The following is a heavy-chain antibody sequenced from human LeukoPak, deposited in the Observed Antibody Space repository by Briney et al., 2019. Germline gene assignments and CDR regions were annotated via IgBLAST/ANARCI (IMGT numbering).Heavy chain of an antibody. D-gene: IGHD3-10*01. J-gene: IGHJ5*02. CDR1: GYTFTGYY. V-gene: IGHV1-2*02. Sequence: ASVKVSCKASGYTFTGYYMHWVRQAPGQGLEWMGWINPNSGGTNYAQKFQGRVTMTRDTSISTAYMELRSLRSDDTAVYYCARDDTYYYGSGKFDPWGQGTLVTVSS. CDR3: ARDDTYYYGSGKFDP. CDR2: INPNSGGT.